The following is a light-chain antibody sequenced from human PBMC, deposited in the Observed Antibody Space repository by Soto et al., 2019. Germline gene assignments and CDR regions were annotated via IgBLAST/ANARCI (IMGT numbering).Light chain of an antibody. CDR3: QQYNSYLIT. V-gene: IGKV1-5*03. Sequence: DIPWTQSPSTLSASVGDRVTITCRASQSISSWLAWYQQKPGKAPKLLIYKASSLESGVPSRFSGSGSGTEFTLTISSLQPDDFATYYCQQYNSYLITFGQGTRLEIK. CDR1: QSISSW. CDR2: KAS. J-gene: IGKJ5*01.